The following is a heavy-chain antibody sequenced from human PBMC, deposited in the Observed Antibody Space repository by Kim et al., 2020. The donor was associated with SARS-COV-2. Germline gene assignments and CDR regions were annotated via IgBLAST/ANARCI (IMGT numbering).Heavy chain of an antibody. D-gene: IGHD5-18*01. J-gene: IGHJ4*02. V-gene: IGHV3-11*06. Sequence: KGRFTISRDNAKNSLYLQMNSLRAEDTAVYYCARGGGGGYSYGYPIYFDYWGQGTLVTVSS. CDR3: ARGGGGGYSYGYPIYFDY.